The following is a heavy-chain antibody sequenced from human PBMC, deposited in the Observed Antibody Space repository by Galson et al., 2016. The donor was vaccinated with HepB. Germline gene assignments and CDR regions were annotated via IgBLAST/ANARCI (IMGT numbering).Heavy chain of an antibody. CDR3: ARPVNRVGTGY. J-gene: IGHJ4*02. D-gene: IGHD1-1*01. Sequence: SVKVSCKASGYTFIDYYMHWVRQAPGQGLEWMGWINLNSGGTNYARKFQGRVTLTRDTSISTAYMELDSLTSDDTAVYYCARPVNRVGTGYWGQGTLVTVAS. CDR2: INLNSGGT. CDR1: GYTFIDYY. V-gene: IGHV1-2*02.